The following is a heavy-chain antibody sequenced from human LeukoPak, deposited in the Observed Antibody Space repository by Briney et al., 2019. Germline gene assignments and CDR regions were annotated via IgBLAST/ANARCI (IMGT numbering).Heavy chain of an antibody. D-gene: IGHD3-16*01. Sequence: PGGSLRLSCAASGFTFTTYWMSWVRQAPGKVLEWVANINQDGSEKYYADSVKGRFTISRDNAKNSLYLQMNSLRAEDTAVYYCARDRVMGDPPTASFDYWGQGTLVTVSS. CDR1: GFTFTTYW. CDR2: INQDGSEK. CDR3: ARDRVMGDPPTASFDY. V-gene: IGHV3-7*01. J-gene: IGHJ4*02.